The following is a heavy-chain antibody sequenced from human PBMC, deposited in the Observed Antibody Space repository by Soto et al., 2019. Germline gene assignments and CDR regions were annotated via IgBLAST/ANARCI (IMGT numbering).Heavy chain of an antibody. V-gene: IGHV4-34*01. D-gene: IGHD2-8*02. CDR2: INHSGST. Sequence: TLSLTSAFYDGSFSGYYCTWTRQSPGTGLEWIGEINHSGSTNYNPSLKSRVTISVDTSKNQFSLKLTSVTAADTAVYYCARDKITGLFDYWGQGTLVTVSS. CDR1: DGSFSGYY. J-gene: IGHJ4*02. CDR3: ARDKITGLFDY.